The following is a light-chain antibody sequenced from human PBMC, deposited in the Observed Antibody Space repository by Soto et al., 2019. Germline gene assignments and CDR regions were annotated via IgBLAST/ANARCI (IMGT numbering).Light chain of an antibody. CDR2: ETD. V-gene: IGKV3-11*01. CDR3: QQRSNWPPT. J-gene: IGKJ2*01. CDR1: QRVSNF. Sequence: EIVLTQSPATLSLSPGETATLYCRASQRVSNFLAWYQQKPGQAPRLLIYETDHRATGIPDRFSGSGSGTDFAVTITCLEPEDFAGYPCQQRSNWPPTFGQGSKL.